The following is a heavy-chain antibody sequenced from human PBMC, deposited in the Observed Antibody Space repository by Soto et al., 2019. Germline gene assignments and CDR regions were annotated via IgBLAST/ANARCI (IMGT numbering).Heavy chain of an antibody. CDR1: GFTFSSYS. J-gene: IGHJ3*02. CDR3: AREVRYYDFWSGSRGCFDI. Sequence: GGSLRLSCAASGFTFSSYSMNWVRQAPGKGLEWVSSISSSSSYIYYADSVKGRFTISRDNAKNSLYLQMNSLRAEDTAVYYYAREVRYYDFWSGSRGCFDIWGQGTMVTVSS. CDR2: ISSSSSYI. V-gene: IGHV3-21*01. D-gene: IGHD3-3*01.